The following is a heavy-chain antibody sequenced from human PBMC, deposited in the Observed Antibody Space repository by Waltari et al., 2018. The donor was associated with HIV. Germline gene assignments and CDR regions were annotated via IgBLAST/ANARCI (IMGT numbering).Heavy chain of an antibody. J-gene: IGHJ4*02. CDR2: INQDGSES. V-gene: IGHV3-7*01. Sequence: EVVVVESVGGLVQPGGSLRLSCGVSGCTCGRSCLSWFRQPPGEGRAWVANINQDGSESYYVGSVEGRFTISRDNTKNLLYLQMNSLRAEDTAVYYCAREGGRDCSGGSCYIDYWGQGTLVTVSS. D-gene: IGHD2-15*01. CDR1: GCTCGRSC. CDR3: AREGGRDCSGGSCYIDY.